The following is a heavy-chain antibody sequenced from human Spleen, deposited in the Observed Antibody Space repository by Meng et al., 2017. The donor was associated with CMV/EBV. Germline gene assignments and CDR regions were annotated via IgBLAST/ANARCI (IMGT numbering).Heavy chain of an antibody. D-gene: IGHD3-10*01. J-gene: IGHJ6*02. CDR3: ARGPGTWFGPV. Sequence: GSLRLSCDVYGGSFSGYYWSWIRQPPGKGLEWIGEINHSGSTNYNPSLKSRVTISVDTSKNQFSLKLSSVTAADTAVYYCARGPGTWFGPVWGQGTTVTVSS. CDR1: GGSFSGYY. V-gene: IGHV4-34*01. CDR2: INHSGST.